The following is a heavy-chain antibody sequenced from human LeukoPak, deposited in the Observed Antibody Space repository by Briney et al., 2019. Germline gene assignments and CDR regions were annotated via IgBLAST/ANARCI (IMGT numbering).Heavy chain of an antibody. V-gene: IGHV4-39*01. J-gene: IGHJ4*02. CDR3: ARHVGSSAHFDY. CDR1: GGSITTSHYC. CDR2: IYSSGST. D-gene: IGHD3-10*01. Sequence: SETLSLTCSVSGGSITTSHYCWAWIRQPPGRGLEWIGSIYSSGSTYYNPSLKSRVTISVDTSKNQFSLKLNSVTAADTAVYYSARHVGSSAHFDYWGQGTLATVSS.